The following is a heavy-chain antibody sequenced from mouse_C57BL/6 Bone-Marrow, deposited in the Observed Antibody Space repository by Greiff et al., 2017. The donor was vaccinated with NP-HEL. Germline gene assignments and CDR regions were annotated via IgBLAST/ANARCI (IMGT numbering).Heavy chain of an antibody. Sequence: EVQLQQSGPELVKPGASVKISCKASGYTFTDYYMNWVKQSHGKSLEWIGDINPNNGGTSYNQKFKGKATLTVDKSSSTAYMELRSLTSEDSAVYYCARDDGYYGGAYWGQGTLVTVSA. D-gene: IGHD2-3*01. CDR3: ARDDGYYGGAY. J-gene: IGHJ3*01. V-gene: IGHV1-26*01. CDR1: GYTFTDYY. CDR2: INPNNGGT.